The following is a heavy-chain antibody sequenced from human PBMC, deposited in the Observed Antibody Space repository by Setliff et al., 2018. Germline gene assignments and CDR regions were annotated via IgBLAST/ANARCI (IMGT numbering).Heavy chain of an antibody. CDR2: MNPNSGNT. V-gene: IGHV1-8*01. CDR1: GYTFTSYD. J-gene: IGHJ3*02. CDR3: ARADLRDAFDI. Sequence: ASVKVSCKASGYTFTSYDINWVRQATGQGLEWMGWMNPNSGNTGYAQKFQGRVTITTDESTSTAYMELSSLRSEDTAVYYCARADLRDAFDIWGQGTMVTVSS. D-gene: IGHD4-17*01.